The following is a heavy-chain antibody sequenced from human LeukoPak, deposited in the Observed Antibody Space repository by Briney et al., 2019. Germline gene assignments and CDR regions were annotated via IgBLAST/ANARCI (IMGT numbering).Heavy chain of an antibody. CDR2: TYYRSKWYS. D-gene: IGHD3-10*01. CDR1: GDSVSTNSEA. Sequence: SQTLSLTCAISGDSVSTNSEAWNWIRQSPSRGLEWLGRTYYRSKWYSDYAVSVKSRITINPDTSKNQFSLQLNSVTPEDTAVYYCARGTGTFDYWGQGTLVTVSS. V-gene: IGHV6-1*01. J-gene: IGHJ4*02. CDR3: ARGTGTFDY.